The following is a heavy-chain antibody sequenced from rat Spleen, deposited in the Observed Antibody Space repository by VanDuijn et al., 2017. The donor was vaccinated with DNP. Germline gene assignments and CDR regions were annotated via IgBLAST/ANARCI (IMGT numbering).Heavy chain of an antibody. V-gene: IGHV2-30*01. CDR2: IWTGGST. D-gene: IGHD3-8*01. CDR3: AGVPNTYYVMDA. Sequence: QVQLKESGPGLVQPSQTLSLTCTVSGFSLTSYNVHWVRQPTGKGLEWMGVIWTGGSTDYNSALISRLSISRDTSKSQVFLQMNSLQTEDTAMYFCAGVPNTYYVMDAWGQGASVTVSS. CDR1: GFSLTSYN. J-gene: IGHJ4*01.